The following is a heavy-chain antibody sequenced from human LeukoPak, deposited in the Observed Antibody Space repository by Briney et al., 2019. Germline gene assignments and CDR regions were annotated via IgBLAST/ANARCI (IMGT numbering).Heavy chain of an antibody. CDR3: ARSGYSGYDPDY. J-gene: IGHJ4*02. CDR2: ISTGSDYT. CDR1: GFTFSGYF. D-gene: IGHD5-12*01. V-gene: IGHV3-11*06. Sequence: GGSLRLSCSASGFTFSGYFMNWIRQAPGKGLEWVSYISTGSDYTNYADSVKGRFTISRDNAKNSLYLQMNSLGAEDTAVYFCARSGYSGYDPDYWGQGTLVTVSS.